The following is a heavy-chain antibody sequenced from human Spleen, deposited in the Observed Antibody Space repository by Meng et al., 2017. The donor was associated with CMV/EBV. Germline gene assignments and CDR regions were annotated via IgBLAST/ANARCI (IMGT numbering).Heavy chain of an antibody. CDR2: IHPHRGDT. Sequence: ASVKVSCKASGYTFTAHYFHWVRQAPGQGLEWMGWIHPHRGDTNYAQQFQGRVTLTRDTSINTGYMELTSLTSDDTAVYYCARPGIAAAGIRVYYFDYWGQGTLVTVSS. CDR1: GYTFTAHY. V-gene: IGHV1-2*02. J-gene: IGHJ4*02. CDR3: ARPGIAAAGIRVYYFDY. D-gene: IGHD6-13*01.